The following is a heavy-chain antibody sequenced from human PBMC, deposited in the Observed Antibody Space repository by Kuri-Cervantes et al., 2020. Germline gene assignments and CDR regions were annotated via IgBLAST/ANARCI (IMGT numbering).Heavy chain of an antibody. CDR1: GGYFGSYG. J-gene: IGHJ4*02. CDR2: IFPGLGPP. D-gene: IGHD3-16*02. Sequence: SVKVSCKASGGYFGSYGISWVRQAPGQGLEWMGGIFPGLGPPNTAQKFQGRVTITADSPASTVYLELRSLRSDDTAVYYCAIYRIGAGGRGYWGQGSLVTVSS. CDR3: AIYRIGAGGRGY. V-gene: IGHV1-69*10.